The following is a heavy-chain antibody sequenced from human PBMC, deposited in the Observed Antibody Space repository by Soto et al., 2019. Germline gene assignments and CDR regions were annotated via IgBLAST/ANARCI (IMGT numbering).Heavy chain of an antibody. CDR3: ARDQSRRDTVVAPAAHHDAFDL. CDR2: INAGNGNT. CDR1: GYTFTSYA. Sequence: ASLKVSCKASGYTFTSYAMHGGRQAPGQRLEWIGWINAGNGNTKYSQKFQGRVTITRDTSASTAYMELSSLRSEDTAVYYCARDQSRRDTVVAPAAHHDAFDLWSQGRMVTVSS. D-gene: IGHD2-2*01. J-gene: IGHJ3*01. V-gene: IGHV1-3*01.